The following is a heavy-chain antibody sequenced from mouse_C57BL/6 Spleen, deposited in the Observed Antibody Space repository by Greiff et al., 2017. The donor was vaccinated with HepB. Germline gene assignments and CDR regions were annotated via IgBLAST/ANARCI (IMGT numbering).Heavy chain of an antibody. J-gene: IGHJ2*01. CDR2: IHPNSGST. D-gene: IGHD1-1*01. CDR3: ARRGGSRYFDY. V-gene: IGHV1-64*01. CDR1: GYTFTSYW. Sequence: VQLQESGAELLKPGASVKLSCKASGYTFTSYWMHWVKQRPGQGLEWIGMIHPNSGSTNYNEKFKSKATLTVDKSSSTAYMQLSSLTSEDSAVYSCARRGGSRYFDYWRQGTTLTVTS.